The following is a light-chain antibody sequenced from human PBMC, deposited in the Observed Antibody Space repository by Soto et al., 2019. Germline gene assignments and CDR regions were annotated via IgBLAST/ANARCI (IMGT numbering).Light chain of an antibody. CDR2: EVS. CDR3: SSYTRTTTLGV. CDR1: SRDVGAYNY. Sequence: QSVLTQPASVSGSLGQSITISCAGTSRDVGAYNYVSWYQQHPGKAPKLMIYEVSNRPSGVSNRFTGSKSGNTASLTISGLQAEDEADYYCSSYTRTTTLGVFGTGTKVTVL. V-gene: IGLV2-14*01. J-gene: IGLJ1*01.